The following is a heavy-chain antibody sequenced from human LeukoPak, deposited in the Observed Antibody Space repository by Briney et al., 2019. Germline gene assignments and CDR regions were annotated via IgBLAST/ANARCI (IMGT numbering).Heavy chain of an antibody. CDR1: GFTFSDYP. Sequence: GRSLRLSCTASGFTFSDYPIHWVRQAPGKGLEWVAVISYDGSNKYYADSVKGRFTISRDNSKNTLYLQMNGLRAEDTAVYYCASEPSIAVAGRGGYWGQGTLVTVSS. V-gene: IGHV3-30-3*01. J-gene: IGHJ4*02. D-gene: IGHD6-19*01. CDR3: ASEPSIAVAGRGGY. CDR2: ISYDGSNK.